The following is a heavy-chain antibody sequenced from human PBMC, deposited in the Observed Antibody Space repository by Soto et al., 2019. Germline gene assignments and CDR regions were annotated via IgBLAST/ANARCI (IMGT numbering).Heavy chain of an antibody. D-gene: IGHD6-6*01. CDR3: ARGVSSSMEGGAFDI. CDR1: GYTFTSYY. V-gene: IGHV1-46*01. Sequence: GASVKVSCKASGYTFTSYYMHWVRQAPGQGLEWMGIINPNGGSTSYAQKFQGRVTMTRDTATSTVYMELSSLRSEDTAVDYCARGVSSSMEGGAFDIWGLVTMVTVS. J-gene: IGHJ3*02. CDR2: INPNGGST.